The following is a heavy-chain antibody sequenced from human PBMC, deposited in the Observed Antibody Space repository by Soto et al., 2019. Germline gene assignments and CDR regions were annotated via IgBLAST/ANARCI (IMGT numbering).Heavy chain of an antibody. J-gene: IGHJ5*02. V-gene: IGHV3-7*05. CDR2: IKQDGSEK. D-gene: IGHD6-19*01. CDR3: ARDREYSSGWYNWFDP. CDR1: GFTFSSYW. Sequence: HPGGSLRLSCAASGFTFSSYWMSWVRQAPGKGLEWVANIKQDGSEKYYVDSVKGRFTISRDNAKNSLYLQMNSLRAEDTAVYYCARDREYSSGWYNWFDPWGQGTLVTVSS.